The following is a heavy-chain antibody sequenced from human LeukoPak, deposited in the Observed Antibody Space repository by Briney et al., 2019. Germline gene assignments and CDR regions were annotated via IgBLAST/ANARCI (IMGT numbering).Heavy chain of an antibody. J-gene: IGHJ4*02. CDR2: ITSSGSTT. D-gene: IGHD6-13*01. CDR3: ARVGCGYSPDY. CDR1: GFTFSSYE. V-gene: IGHV3-48*03. Sequence: GGSLRLSCAASGFTFSSYEMNWVRQAPGKGLEWVSYITSSGSTTYYADSVKGRFTISRDNAQNSLYLQMNSLRGEDTAVYYCARVGCGYSPDYRGQGTMVTVSS.